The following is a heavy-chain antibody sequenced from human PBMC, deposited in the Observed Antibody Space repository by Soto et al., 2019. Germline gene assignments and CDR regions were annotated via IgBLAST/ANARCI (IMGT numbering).Heavy chain of an antibody. Sequence: QVQLQESGPGLVKPSETLSLTCTVSGGSITSHYWSWIRQPPGKGLEWIGYIYYTGSTNYNPSLKSRLTMSVDMSEKQFSLKLRSVTAADTAVYYCARWGSSWYRGFDSWGQGTLVTVSS. CDR1: GGSITSHY. V-gene: IGHV4-59*11. J-gene: IGHJ4*02. CDR3: ARWGSSWYRGFDS. D-gene: IGHD6-13*01. CDR2: IYYTGST.